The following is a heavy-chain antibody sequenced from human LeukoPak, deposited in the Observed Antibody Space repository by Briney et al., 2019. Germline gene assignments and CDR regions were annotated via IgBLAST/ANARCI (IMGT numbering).Heavy chain of an antibody. CDR3: AREGSGRYYMDV. Sequence: ASVKVSCKASGYTFTSYDINWVRQATGQGLEWMGWMNPNSGNTGYAQKFQGRVTMTRNTSISTAYMELSSLRSEDTAVYYCAREGSGRYYMDVWGKGTTVTVSS. V-gene: IGHV1-8*01. CDR1: GYTFTSYD. CDR2: MNPNSGNT. D-gene: IGHD3-10*01. J-gene: IGHJ6*03.